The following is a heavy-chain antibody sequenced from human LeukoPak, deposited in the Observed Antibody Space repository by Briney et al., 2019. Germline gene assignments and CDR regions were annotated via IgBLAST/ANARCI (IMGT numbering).Heavy chain of an antibody. J-gene: IGHJ4*02. V-gene: IGHV3-30-3*01. Sequence: PGGSLRLSRAASGFTFSSYAMHWVRQAPGKGLEWVAVISYDGSNKYYADSVKGRFTISRDNSKNTLYLQMNSLRAEDTAVYYCASPSETVVLLWFGEPQPYYWGQGTLVTVSS. D-gene: IGHD3-10*01. CDR1: GFTFSSYA. CDR3: ASPSETVVLLWFGEPQPYY. CDR2: ISYDGSNK.